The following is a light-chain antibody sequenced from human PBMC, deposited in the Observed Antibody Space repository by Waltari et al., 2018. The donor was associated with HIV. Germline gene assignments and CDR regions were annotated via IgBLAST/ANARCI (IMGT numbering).Light chain of an antibody. Sequence: QSALTQPASVSGSPGQSITISCTGTSSDVGGYNYVSWYQQHPGKAPKLMIYDVSNRPSGVSNRFSGSKSGNTASLTISGLQAEDEADYYCSSYTSSSNGVFGTGTKVTVL. CDR1: SSDVGGYNY. CDR3: SSYTSSSNGV. CDR2: DVS. J-gene: IGLJ1*01. V-gene: IGLV2-14*03.